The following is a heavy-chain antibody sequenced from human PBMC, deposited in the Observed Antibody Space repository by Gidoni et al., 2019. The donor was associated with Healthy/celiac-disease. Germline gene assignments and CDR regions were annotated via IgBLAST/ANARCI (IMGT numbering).Heavy chain of an antibody. D-gene: IGHD3-16*01. J-gene: IGHJ6*02. Sequence: QVQLVQSGAEVKKPGSSVKVSCKASGGTFSSYAISWVRQAPGQGLEWMGGIIPIFGTANYAQKFQGRVTITADESTSTAYMELSILRSEYTAVYYCARDDYDYVWGSSPGYYYGMDVWGQGTTVTVSS. CDR1: GGTFSSYA. CDR2: IIPIFGTA. CDR3: ARDDYDYVWGSSPGYYYGMDV. V-gene: IGHV1-69*01.